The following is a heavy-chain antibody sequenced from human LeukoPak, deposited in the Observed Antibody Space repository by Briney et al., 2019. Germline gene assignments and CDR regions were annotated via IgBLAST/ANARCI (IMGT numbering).Heavy chain of an antibody. CDR2: IYHSGST. J-gene: IGHJ4*02. CDR1: GGSISSGGYY. V-gene: IGHV4-30-2*01. Sequence: PSETLSLTCTVSGGSISSGGYYWSWIRQPPGKGLEWTGYIYHSGSTYYNPSLKSRVTISVDRSKNQFSLKLSSVTAADTAVYYCARGGPPDGEIVGATTFDYWGQGTLVTVSS. CDR3: ARGGPPDGEIVGATTFDY. D-gene: IGHD1-26*01.